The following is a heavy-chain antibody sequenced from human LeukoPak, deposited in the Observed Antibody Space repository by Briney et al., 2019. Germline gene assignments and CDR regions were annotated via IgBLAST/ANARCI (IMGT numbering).Heavy chain of an antibody. CDR1: GFTFSNAW. Sequence: PGGSLRLSCAASGFTFSNAWMSWVRQAPGKGLEWVGRIKSKTDGGTTDYAAPVKGRFTISRVDSKNTLYLQMNSLKTEDTAVYYCTTAYSSGWYYYYYYGMDVWGQGTTVTVSS. J-gene: IGHJ6*02. CDR2: IKSKTDGGTT. CDR3: TTAYSSGWYYYYYYGMDV. D-gene: IGHD6-19*01. V-gene: IGHV3-15*01.